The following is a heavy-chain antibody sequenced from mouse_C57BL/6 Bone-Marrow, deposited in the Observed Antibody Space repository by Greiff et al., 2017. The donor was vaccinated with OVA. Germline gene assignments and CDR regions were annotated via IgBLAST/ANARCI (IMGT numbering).Heavy chain of an antibody. CDR3: ARRGYYYDYDGYYFDD. D-gene: IGHD2-4*01. V-gene: IGHV1-54*01. CDR1: GYAFTNYL. CDR2: INPGSGGT. Sequence: QVQLQQSGAELVRPGTSVKVSCKASGYAFTNYLIEWVKQRPGQGLEWIGVINPGSGGTNYNEKFKGKATLTADKSSSTAYMQLSSLTSEDSAVYFCARRGYYYDYDGYYFDDWGQGTTLTVSS. J-gene: IGHJ2*01.